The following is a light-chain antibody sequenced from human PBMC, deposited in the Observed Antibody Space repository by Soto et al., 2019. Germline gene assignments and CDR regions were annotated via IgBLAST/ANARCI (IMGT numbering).Light chain of an antibody. Sequence: DIQMTQSPSSVSASVGDSVTITCRASQGISTYLAWYQQKPGKPPSLLIYAATTLQSGVPSRFSGSVSGTDFTFTITSLQSEDFATYYCQQANTLPRTFGQGTKLENK. CDR2: AAT. CDR1: QGISTY. J-gene: IGKJ2*02. V-gene: IGKV1-12*01. CDR3: QQANTLPRT.